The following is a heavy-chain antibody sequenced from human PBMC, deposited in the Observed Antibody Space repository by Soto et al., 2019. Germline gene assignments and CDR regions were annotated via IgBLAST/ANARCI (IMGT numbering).Heavy chain of an antibody. CDR3: ARHLNYFDSSGYYDWFDP. V-gene: IGHV4-39*01. CDR1: GGSIGSSSYY. CDR2: IYYSGST. D-gene: IGHD3-22*01. Sequence: PSETLSLTCTVSGGSIGSSSYYWGWIRQPPGKGLEWIGSIYYSGSTYYNPSLKSRVTISVDTSKNQFSLKLSSVTAADTAVYYCARHLNYFDSSGYYDWFDPWGQGTPVTVSS. J-gene: IGHJ5*02.